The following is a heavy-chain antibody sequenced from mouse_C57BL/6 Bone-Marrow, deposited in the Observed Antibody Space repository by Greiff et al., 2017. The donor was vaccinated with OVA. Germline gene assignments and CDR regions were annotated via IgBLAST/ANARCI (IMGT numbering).Heavy chain of an antibody. CDR3: ARFTYGSSPSYAMDY. J-gene: IGHJ4*01. CDR1: GYTFTSYW. D-gene: IGHD1-1*01. V-gene: IGHV1-53*01. Sequence: QVQLQQPGTELVKPGASVKLSCKASGYTFTSYWMHWVKQRPGQGLEWIGNINPSNGGTNYNEKFKSKATLTVDKSSSTAYMQLSSLTSEDSAVYYCARFTYGSSPSYAMDYWGQGTSVTVSS. CDR2: INPSNGGT.